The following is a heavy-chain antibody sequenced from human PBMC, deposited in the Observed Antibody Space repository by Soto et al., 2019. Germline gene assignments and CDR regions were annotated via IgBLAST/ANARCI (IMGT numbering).Heavy chain of an antibody. D-gene: IGHD6-19*01. V-gene: IGHV4-34*01. J-gene: IGHJ4*02. CDR1: GGSFSGYY. CDR2: INHSGST. CDR3: ARGQALGVAGHFFDY. Sequence: PSETLSLTCAVYGGSFSGYYWSWIRQPPGKGLEWIGEINHSGSTNYNPSLKSRVTISVDTSKNQFSLKLSSVTAADTAVYYCARGQALGVAGHFFDYWGQGTLVTVSS.